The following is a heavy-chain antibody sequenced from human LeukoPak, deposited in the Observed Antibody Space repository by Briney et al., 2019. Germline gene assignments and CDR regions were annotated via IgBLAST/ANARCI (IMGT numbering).Heavy chain of an antibody. CDR3: ASGPVPEYFHH. D-gene: IGHD2-2*01. V-gene: IGHV4-39*07. CDR2: IYYSGST. Sequence: SETLSLTCTVSGGSISSSSYYWGWIRQPPGKGLEWIGNIYYSGSTYYNPSLKSRITISIDTSKNQFSLKLSSVTAADTAVYYCASGPVPEYFHHWGQGTLVTVSS. CDR1: GGSISSSSYY. J-gene: IGHJ1*01.